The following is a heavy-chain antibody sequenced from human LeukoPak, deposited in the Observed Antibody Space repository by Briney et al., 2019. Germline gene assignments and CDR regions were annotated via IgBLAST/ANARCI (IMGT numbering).Heavy chain of an antibody. CDR2: ITAYNGNT. Sequence: ASVNVSCKASGYTFTNYGLTWVRQAPGQGLEWMGWITAYNGNTNYAQKLQDRVTMTTDTSTSTAYMELRSLRSDDTAVYYCAREEWGPQGINYYYGMDVWGQGTTVTVSS. J-gene: IGHJ6*02. V-gene: IGHV1-18*01. CDR3: AREEWGPQGINYYYGMDV. CDR1: GYTFTNYG. D-gene: IGHD3-3*01.